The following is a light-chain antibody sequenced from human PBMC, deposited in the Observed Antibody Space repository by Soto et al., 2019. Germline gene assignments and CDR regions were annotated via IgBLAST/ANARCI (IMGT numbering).Light chain of an antibody. J-gene: IGKJ4*01. V-gene: IGKV3-20*01. CDR2: GAS. Sequence: PGERATLSCRASQNFGSNYLAWYRQKRGQAPRFLIYGASSRATGIPDRFSGSGSGTDFTLTISRLEPEDFAVYYCQHYNNWVGTFGGGTKVDIK. CDR1: QNFGSNY. CDR3: QHYNNWVGT.